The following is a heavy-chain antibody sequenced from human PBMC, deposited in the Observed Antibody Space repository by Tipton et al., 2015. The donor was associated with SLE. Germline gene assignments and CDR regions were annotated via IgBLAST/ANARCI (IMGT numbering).Heavy chain of an antibody. Sequence: TLSLTCTVSGGSISSHYWSWIRQPPGKGLEWIGYIHYSGSTNYNPSLKSRVTISVDTSKNQFSLKLSSVTAADTAVYYCARPFYGSGSRGAFDIWGQGTMVTVSS. CDR2: IHYSGST. D-gene: IGHD3-10*01. J-gene: IGHJ3*02. V-gene: IGHV4-59*08. CDR1: GGSISSHY. CDR3: ARPFYGSGSRGAFDI.